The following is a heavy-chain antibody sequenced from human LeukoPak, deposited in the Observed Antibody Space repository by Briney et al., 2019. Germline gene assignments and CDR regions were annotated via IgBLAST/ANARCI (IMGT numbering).Heavy chain of an antibody. V-gene: IGHV4-39*07. Sequence: WVRQAPGKGLEWIGSIYYSGSTYYNPSLKSRVTISVDTSKNQFSLKLSSVTAADTAVYYCARAFYPGYYSYMAVWGKGTTVTVSS. CDR3: ARAFYPGYYSYMAV. J-gene: IGHJ6*03. CDR2: IYYSGST. D-gene: IGHD3-3*02.